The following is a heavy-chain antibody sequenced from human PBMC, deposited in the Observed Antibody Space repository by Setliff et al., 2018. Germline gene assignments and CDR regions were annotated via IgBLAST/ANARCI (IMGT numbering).Heavy chain of an antibody. CDR3: ARRPIALAGYRKGAFDI. CDR2: VSTYNGDT. J-gene: IGHJ3*02. V-gene: IGHV1-18*01. D-gene: IGHD6-19*01. Sequence: ASVKVSCKASGYSFTSFSITWVRQAPGQGLEWLGWVSTYNGDTKSAQKFRGRVTMTTDISTSTVYMELRTLRSDDTAVYYCARRPIALAGYRKGAFDIWGQGTMVPSPQ. CDR1: GYSFTSFS.